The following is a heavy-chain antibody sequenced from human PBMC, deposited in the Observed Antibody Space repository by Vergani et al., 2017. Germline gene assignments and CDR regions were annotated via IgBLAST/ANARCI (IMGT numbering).Heavy chain of an antibody. CDR2: IYTSGST. V-gene: IGHV4-61*02. J-gene: IGHJ4*02. Sequence: QVQLQESGPGLVKPSQTLSLTCTVSGGSISSGSYYWSWIRQPAGKGLEWIGRIYTSGSTNYNPSLKSRVTISVDTSKNQFSLKLSSVTAADTAVYYCARGRSSGWPSAFDIWGQGTLVTVSS. CDR3: ARGRSSGWPSAFDI. CDR1: GGSISSGSYY. D-gene: IGHD6-19*01.